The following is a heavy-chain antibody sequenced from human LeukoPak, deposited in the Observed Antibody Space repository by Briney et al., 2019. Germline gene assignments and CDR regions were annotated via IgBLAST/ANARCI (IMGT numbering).Heavy chain of an antibody. V-gene: IGHV4-59*08. Sequence: SETLSLTCTVSGNSISTSYWSWLRQPPGKGLEWIRFIHDSGSADYNPSLKSRVTISLDTSKNQFSLKVRSVTAADTAVYYCASRNWYFDFWGRGTLVTVSS. J-gene: IGHJ2*01. CDR2: IHDSGSA. CDR1: GNSISTSY. CDR3: ASRNWYFDF.